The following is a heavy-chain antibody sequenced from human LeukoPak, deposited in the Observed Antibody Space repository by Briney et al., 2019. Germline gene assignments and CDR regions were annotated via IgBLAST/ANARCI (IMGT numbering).Heavy chain of an antibody. CDR3: AKEINWNDAGKDY. Sequence: PGRSLRLSCAASGFTFSSYAMHWVRQAPGKGLEWVAVISYDGSNKYYADSVKGRFTISRDNSKNSLYLQMNSLRAEDTAVYYCAKEINWNDAGKDYWGQGTLVTVSS. CDR2: ISYDGSNK. CDR1: GFTFSSYA. D-gene: IGHD1-20*01. J-gene: IGHJ4*02. V-gene: IGHV3-30*04.